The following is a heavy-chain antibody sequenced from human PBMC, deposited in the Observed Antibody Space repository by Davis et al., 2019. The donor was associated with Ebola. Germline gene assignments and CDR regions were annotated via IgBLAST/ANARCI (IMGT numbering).Heavy chain of an antibody. Sequence: GESLKISCAASGFTFSSYAMSWVRQPPGKGLEWVSSISSSSSYIYYADSVKGRFTISRDNAKNSLYLQMNSLRDEDTAVYYCARDRYYYGSGSYGDWGQGTLVTVSS. CDR3: ARDRYYYGSGSYGD. CDR2: ISSSSSYI. CDR1: GFTFSSYA. D-gene: IGHD3-10*01. V-gene: IGHV3-21*01. J-gene: IGHJ4*02.